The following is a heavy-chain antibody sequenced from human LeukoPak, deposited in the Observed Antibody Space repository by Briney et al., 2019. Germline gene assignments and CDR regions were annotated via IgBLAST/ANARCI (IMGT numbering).Heavy chain of an antibody. CDR2: IKEDGSKT. CDR1: GFTFSSYW. CDR3: ARRYFDL. J-gene: IGHJ2*01. V-gene: IGHV3-7*01. Sequence: GGSLRLSCAASGFTFSSYWTQWVRQAPGKGLEWVANIKEDGSKTNYVDSVKGRFTISRDNVKNSLYLQMNSLGAEDTAVYYCARRYFDLWGRGTLVTVSS.